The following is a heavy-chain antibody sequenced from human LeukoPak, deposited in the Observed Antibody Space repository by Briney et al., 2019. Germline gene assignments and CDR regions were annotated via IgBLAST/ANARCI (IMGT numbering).Heavy chain of an antibody. D-gene: IGHD1-26*01. Sequence: PGGSLILSCAASGFTFGSYWMSWVRQAPGKGLEWVANIKQDGSEKYYVDSVKGRFTISRDNAKNSLFLQMNSLRAEDTAVYYCASGGATYNNWGQGTLVTVSS. J-gene: IGHJ4*02. V-gene: IGHV3-7*01. CDR2: IKQDGSEK. CDR1: GFTFGSYW. CDR3: ASGGATYNN.